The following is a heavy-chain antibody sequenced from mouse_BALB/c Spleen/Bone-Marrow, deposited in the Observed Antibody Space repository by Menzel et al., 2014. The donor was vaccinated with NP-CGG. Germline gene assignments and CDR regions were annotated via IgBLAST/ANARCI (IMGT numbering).Heavy chain of an antibody. V-gene: IGHV1-87*01. CDR2: IYPGDGDT. Sequence: VQLQQSGAELARPGASVKLSCKASGYTFTSNWMQWVKQRPGQGLEWIGAIYPGDGDTRYTQKFKGKATLTADKSSSTAYMQLSSLASEDSAVYYCARYYYAMDYWGQGTSVTVSS. J-gene: IGHJ4*01. CDR3: ARYYYAMDY. CDR1: GYTFTSNW.